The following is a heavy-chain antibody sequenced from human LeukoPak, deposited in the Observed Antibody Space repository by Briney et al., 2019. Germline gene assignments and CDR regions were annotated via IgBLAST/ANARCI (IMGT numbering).Heavy chain of an antibody. CDR2: ISSSSSTI. CDR1: GFTFSSYS. V-gene: IGHV3-48*01. Sequence: GGPLRLSCAASGFTFSSYSMNWVRQAPGKGLEWVSYISSSSSTIYYADSVKGRFTISRDNAKNSLYLQMNSLRAEDTAVYYCARGLGDFWSGYYLDYFDYWGQGTLVTVSS. CDR3: ARGLGDFWSGYYLDYFDY. J-gene: IGHJ4*02. D-gene: IGHD3-3*01.